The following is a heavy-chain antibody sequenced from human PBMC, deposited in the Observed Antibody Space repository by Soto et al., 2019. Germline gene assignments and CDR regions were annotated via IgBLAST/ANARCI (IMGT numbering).Heavy chain of an antibody. CDR2: ISGSGGST. D-gene: IGHD3-10*01. Sequence: GGSLRLSCAASGFTFSSYAMSWVRQAPGKGLEWVSAISGSGGSTYYADSVKGRFTISRDNSKNTLYLQMNSLRAEDTAVYYCASGSGSYYNHGPPSPYYYYYGMDVWGQGTTVTVSS. V-gene: IGHV3-23*01. J-gene: IGHJ6*02. CDR3: ASGSGSYYNHGPPSPYYYYYGMDV. CDR1: GFTFSSYA.